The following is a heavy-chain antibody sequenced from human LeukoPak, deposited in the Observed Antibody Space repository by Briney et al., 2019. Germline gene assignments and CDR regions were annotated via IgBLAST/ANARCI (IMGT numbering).Heavy chain of an antibody. V-gene: IGHV1-18*01. J-gene: IGHJ4*02. CDR1: GYTFTSYG. CDR2: ISAYNGNT. CDR3: ARDWSSTSRVHFDY. D-gene: IGHD2-2*01. Sequence: GASVKVSCKASGYTFTSYGISWVRQAPGRGLGWMGWISAYNGNTNYAQKLQGRVAMTTDTSTSTAYMELRSRSSDDTAVYYCARDWSSTSRVHFDYWGQGTLVTVSS.